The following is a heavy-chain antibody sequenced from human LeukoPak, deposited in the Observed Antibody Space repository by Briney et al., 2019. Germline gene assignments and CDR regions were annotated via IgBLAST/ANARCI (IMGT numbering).Heavy chain of an antibody. V-gene: IGHV4-61*02. Sequence: KPSQTLSLTCTVSGGSISSGSYYWSWIRQPAGQGLEWIGRIYTSGSTNYNPSIKSRVTISVDTSQNQFSLKLCSVTAADTAVYFCARDRGRGYCSSTSCYTPPNWFDPWGQGTLVTVSS. D-gene: IGHD2-2*02. CDR3: ARDRGRGYCSSTSCYTPPNWFDP. J-gene: IGHJ5*02. CDR2: IYTSGST. CDR1: GGSISSGSYY.